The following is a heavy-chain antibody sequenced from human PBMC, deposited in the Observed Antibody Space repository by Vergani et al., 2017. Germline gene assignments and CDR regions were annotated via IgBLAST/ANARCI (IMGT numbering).Heavy chain of an antibody. CDR1: GFTFNPYD. Sequence: EVQLVESGGGLVQPGGSLRLSCAASGFTFNPYDMHWVRQATGKGLEWVSAIGTAGDTYYPGSVKGRFTISRENAKNSLYLQMNGLRAGDTAVYYCTRRDSSSPALDYWGQGTLVTVSS. CDR2: IGTAGDT. D-gene: IGHD6-6*01. V-gene: IGHV3-13*01. J-gene: IGHJ4*02. CDR3: TRRDSSSPALDY.